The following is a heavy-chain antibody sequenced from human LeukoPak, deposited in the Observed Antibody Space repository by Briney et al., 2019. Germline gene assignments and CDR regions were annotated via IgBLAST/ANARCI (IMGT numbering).Heavy chain of an antibody. CDR1: GGSISSYF. CDR2: IYYSGSS. V-gene: IGHV4-59*01. D-gene: IGHD2-2*01. J-gene: IGHJ2*01. CDR3: ASQIGTGTSTFHFDL. Sequence: PSETLSLTCTVSGGSISSYFWSWIWQPPGKGLEWIGYIYYSGSSNHNPSLKSRVTISVDTSKNQLSLKLRSVTAADTAVYYCASQIGTGTSTFHFDLWGRGTLVTVSS.